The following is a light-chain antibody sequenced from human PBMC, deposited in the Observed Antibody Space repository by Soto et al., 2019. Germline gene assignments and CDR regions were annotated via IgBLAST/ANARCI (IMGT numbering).Light chain of an antibody. V-gene: IGLV3-21*02. Sequence: SYELTQPPSVSVAPGQTATITCGGNNIGSKSVHWYQQKPGQAPVVVVYHDSDRPSGISERFSGSNSGNTATLTITRVEAGDEAVYSCRVWDNNSDHVVFGGGTKLTVL. J-gene: IGLJ2*01. CDR2: HDS. CDR3: RVWDNNSDHVV. CDR1: NIGSKS.